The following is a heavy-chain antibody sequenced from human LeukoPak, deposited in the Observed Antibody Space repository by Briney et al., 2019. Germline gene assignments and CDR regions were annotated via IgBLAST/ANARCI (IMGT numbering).Heavy chain of an antibody. J-gene: IGHJ4*02. CDR1: GFTFSSYT. D-gene: IGHD5-24*01. V-gene: IGHV3-30*04. Sequence: GGSLRLSCAASGFTFSSYTMHWVRQAPGKGLEWVAFFSYDGSNKYYADSVKGRFTISRDNSKNTLYLQMNSLRAEDTAVYYCARGVWLQSPASPGFDYWGQGTLVTVSS. CDR2: FSYDGSNK. CDR3: ARGVWLQSPASPGFDY.